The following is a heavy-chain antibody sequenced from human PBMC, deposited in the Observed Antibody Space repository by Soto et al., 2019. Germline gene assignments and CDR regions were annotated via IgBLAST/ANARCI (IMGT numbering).Heavy chain of an antibody. J-gene: IGHJ4*02. Sequence: GGSLRLSCAASGFTFSSYWMTWVRQAPGKGLEWVASIKEDGSDRYYADSVKGRFTISRDNPMNTVYVQMNSLRAEDTAVYYCARDSTPSIAAADYWGQGILVTVSS. CDR3: ARDSTPSIAAADY. V-gene: IGHV3-7*01. D-gene: IGHD6-13*01. CDR2: IKEDGSDR. CDR1: GFTFSSYW.